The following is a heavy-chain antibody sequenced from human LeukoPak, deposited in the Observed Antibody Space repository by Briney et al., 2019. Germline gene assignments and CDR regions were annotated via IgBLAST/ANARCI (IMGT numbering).Heavy chain of an antibody. V-gene: IGHV3-48*03. Sequence: GGSLRLSCAASGLTFSSYEMNWVRQAPGKGLEWLSYIKNDGSKIYYTDSVKGRFTISRDNAKNSLFLQMNSLRAEDTAVYYCVRGSLSDRGDYWGQGTLVTVSS. CDR2: IKNDGSKI. J-gene: IGHJ4*02. CDR1: GLTFSSYE. CDR3: VRGSLSDRGDY. D-gene: IGHD3-16*01.